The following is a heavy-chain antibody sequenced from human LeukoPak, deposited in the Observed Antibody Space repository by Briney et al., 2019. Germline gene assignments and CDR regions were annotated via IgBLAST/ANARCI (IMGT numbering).Heavy chain of an antibody. V-gene: IGHV3-23*01. CDR2: ISGSGGST. CDR1: GFTFSSYA. J-gene: IGHJ4*02. CDR3: ATSSVISRLLWFGELLFGYFDY. Sequence: PGGSLRLSCAASGFTFSSYAMSWVRQAPGKGLEWVSAISGSGGSTYYADSVKGRFTISRDNSKNTLYLQMNSLRAEDTAVYYCATSSVISRLLWFGELLFGYFDYWGQGTLVTVSS. D-gene: IGHD3-10*01.